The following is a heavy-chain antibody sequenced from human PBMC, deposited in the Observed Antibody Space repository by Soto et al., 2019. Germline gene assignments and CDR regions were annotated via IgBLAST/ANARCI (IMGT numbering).Heavy chain of an antibody. J-gene: IGHJ6*02. CDR3: TRLGYCSGGSCASYYYYGMDV. D-gene: IGHD2-15*01. CDR2: IRSKANSYAT. Sequence: PGGSLRLSCAASGFTFSGSAMHWVRQASGKGLEWVGRIRSKANSYATAYAASVKGRFTISRDDSKNTAYLQMNSLKTEDTAVYYCTRLGYCSGGSCASYYYYGMDVWGQGTTVTVSS. V-gene: IGHV3-73*01. CDR1: GFTFSGSA.